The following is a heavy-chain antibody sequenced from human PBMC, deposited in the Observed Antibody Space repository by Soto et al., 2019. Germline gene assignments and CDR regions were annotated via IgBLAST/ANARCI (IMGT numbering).Heavy chain of an antibody. Sequence: ASVKVSCKASGGTFSSYTISWVRQAPGQGLEWMGIINPSGGSTSYAQKFQGRVTMTRDTSTSTVYMELSSLRSEDTAVYYCARVSGTYYDFWSGLEYWGQGTLVTVSS. CDR2: INPSGGST. CDR3: ARVSGTYYDFWSGLEY. J-gene: IGHJ4*02. D-gene: IGHD3-3*01. CDR1: GGTFSSYT. V-gene: IGHV1-46*01.